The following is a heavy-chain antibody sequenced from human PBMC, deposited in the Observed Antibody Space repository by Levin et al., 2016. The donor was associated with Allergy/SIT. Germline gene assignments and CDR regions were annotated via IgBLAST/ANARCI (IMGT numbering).Heavy chain of an antibody. CDR2: INADDSQK. J-gene: IGHJ4*02. V-gene: IGHV3-7*05. Sequence: VRQMPGKGLEWVAAINADDSQKYYVDSVRGRFTISRDNAKNSLYLQMNSLRAEDTAVYYCVSGDNWCFEYWGQGILVTVSS. CDR3: VSGDNWCFEY. D-gene: IGHD1-1*01.